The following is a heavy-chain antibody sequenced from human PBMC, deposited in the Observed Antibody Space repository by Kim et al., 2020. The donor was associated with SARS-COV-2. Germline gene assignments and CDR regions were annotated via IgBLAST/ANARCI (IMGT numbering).Heavy chain of an antibody. CDR3: ARGSSYARDAFDI. CDR2: IYSGGST. Sequence: GGSLRLSCAASGFTVSSNYMSWVRQAPGKGLEWVSVIYSGGSTYYADSVKGRFTISRHNSKNTLYLQMNSLRAEDTAVYYCARGSSYARDAFDIWGQGTMVTVSS. J-gene: IGHJ3*02. CDR1: GFTVSSNY. V-gene: IGHV3-53*04.